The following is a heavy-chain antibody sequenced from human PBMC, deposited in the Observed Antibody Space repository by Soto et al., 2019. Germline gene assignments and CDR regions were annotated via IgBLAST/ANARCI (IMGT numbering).Heavy chain of an antibody. CDR1: GDSLSSGSYY. CDR2: IYFSGSA. D-gene: IGHD5-12*01. CDR3: GRAATRLNRATDY. J-gene: IGHJ4*02. V-gene: IGHV4-31*11. Sequence: QVQLQESGPGLVKPSETLFLTCAVSGDSLSSGSYYWTWVRQHPGEGLEWMGYIYFSGSAYSNPSLKNRLTLSVDTSKNQFSLRLDSVTAADTAVYYCGRAATRLNRATDYWGQGTLVTVSS.